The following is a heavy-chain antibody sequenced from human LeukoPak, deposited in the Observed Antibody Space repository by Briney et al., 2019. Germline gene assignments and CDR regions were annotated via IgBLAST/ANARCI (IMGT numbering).Heavy chain of an antibody. D-gene: IGHD2-15*01. CDR2: IRYDGSNK. CDR1: GFTFSSYG. V-gene: IGHV3-30*02. J-gene: IGHJ4*02. Sequence: GGSLRLSCAASGFTFSSYGMHWVRQAPGKGLEWVAFIRYDGSNKYYADSVKGRFTISRDNSKNTLYLQMNSLRAEDTAVYYCAKDVNLYPIPVVAAIGYFDYWGQGTLVTVSS. CDR3: AKDVNLYPIPVVAAIGYFDY.